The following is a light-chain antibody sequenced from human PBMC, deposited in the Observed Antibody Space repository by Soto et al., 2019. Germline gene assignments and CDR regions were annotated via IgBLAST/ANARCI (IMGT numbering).Light chain of an antibody. Sequence: DIQMTQSPSSLSASVGDRVTISCRASQTITTYLNWYQQKPGKAPKLLIYAASNLHSGVPSRFSGSGSGTDFTLTSSSLQPEDCAAYYCQQTYSALWTFGQGTKLEIK. CDR3: QQTYSALWT. CDR1: QTITTY. CDR2: AAS. V-gene: IGKV1-39*01. J-gene: IGKJ1*01.